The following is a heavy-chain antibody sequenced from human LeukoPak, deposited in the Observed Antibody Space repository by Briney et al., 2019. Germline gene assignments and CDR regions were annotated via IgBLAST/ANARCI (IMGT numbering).Heavy chain of an antibody. CDR1: GGSISSGSYY. Sequence: SETLSLTCTVSGGSISSGSYYWSWIRQPAGKGLEWIGRIYTSGSTNYNPSLKSRVTISVDTSKNQFSLKLSSVTAADTAVYYCARARRDYYDSSGYPDWFDPWGQGTLVTVSS. CDR2: IYTSGST. D-gene: IGHD3-22*01. V-gene: IGHV4-61*02. J-gene: IGHJ5*02. CDR3: ARARRDYYDSSGYPDWFDP.